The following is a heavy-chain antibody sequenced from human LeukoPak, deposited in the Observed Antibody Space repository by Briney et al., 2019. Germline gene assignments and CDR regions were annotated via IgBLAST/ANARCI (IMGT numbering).Heavy chain of an antibody. CDR2: MNPNSGNT. D-gene: IGHD5-12*01. CDR1: GYTFTSYD. V-gene: IGHV1-8*01. CDR3: ARVEFTSGYSHIY. J-gene: IGHJ4*02. Sequence: ASVKVSCKASGYTFTSYDINWVRQATGQGLEWMGWMNPNSGNTGYAQKFQGRVTMTRNTFISTAYMELSNLRSEDTAVYYCARVEFTSGYSHIYWGQGTLVTVSS.